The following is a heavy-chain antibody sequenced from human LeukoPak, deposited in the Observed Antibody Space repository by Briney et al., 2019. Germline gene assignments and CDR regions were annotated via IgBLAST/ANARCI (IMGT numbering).Heavy chain of an antibody. CDR1: GYTFTYRY. D-gene: IGHD3-10*01. V-gene: IGHV1-2*02. CDR2: INPNSGGT. CDR3: ARVGYGSGSYLADY. Sequence: AASVKVSCKASGYTFTYRYLHWVRQAPGQGLEWLGWINPNSGGTNYAQKFQGRVTMTRDTSISTAYMELSRLRSDDTAVYYCARVGYGSGSYLADYWGQGTLVTVSS. J-gene: IGHJ4*02.